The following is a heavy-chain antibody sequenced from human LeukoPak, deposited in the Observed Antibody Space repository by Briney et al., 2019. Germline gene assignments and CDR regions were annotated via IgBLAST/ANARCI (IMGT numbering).Heavy chain of an antibody. V-gene: IGHV1-69*13. Sequence: SVKVSCKASGGTFSRYAISWVRQAPGQGLEWMGGIIPMFGIANYAQKFQGRVTITADESTSTAYMELSSLRSEDTAVYYCARVGSSPAGGYWGQGTLVTVSS. CDR2: IIPMFGIA. J-gene: IGHJ4*02. CDR3: ARVGSSPAGGY. CDR1: GGTFSRYA. D-gene: IGHD6-13*01.